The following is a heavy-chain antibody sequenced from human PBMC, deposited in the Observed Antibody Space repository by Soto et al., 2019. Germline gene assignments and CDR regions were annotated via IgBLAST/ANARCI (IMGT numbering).Heavy chain of an antibody. D-gene: IGHD1-26*01. CDR3: ARDPKFLVGAKGLDHFDY. Sequence: GASVKVSCKASGYTFISYGISWVRQAPGQGLEWMGWISAYNGNTNYAQTLQGRVTMTTDTSTSTAYMELRSLRSDDTAVYFCARDPKFLVGAKGLDHFDYWGQGTLVTVSS. J-gene: IGHJ4*02. CDR1: GYTFISYG. CDR2: ISAYNGNT. V-gene: IGHV1-18*04.